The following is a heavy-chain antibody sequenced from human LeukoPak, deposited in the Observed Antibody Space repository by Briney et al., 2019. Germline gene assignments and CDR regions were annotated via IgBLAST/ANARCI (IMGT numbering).Heavy chain of an antibody. CDR1: GGSINSGGYY. CDR2: IYYNGNT. V-gene: IGHV4-31*03. J-gene: IGHJ3*02. CDR3: ARHRALYGSGSYYNRPVTTFDI. Sequence: SQTLSLTCTVSGGSINSGGYYWTWIRQHPGKGLEWIGYIYYNGNTYYNPSLKGRVTISVDTSKNQFSLKLSSVTAADTAVYYCARHRALYGSGSYYNRPVTTFDIWGQGTMVTVSS. D-gene: IGHD3-10*01.